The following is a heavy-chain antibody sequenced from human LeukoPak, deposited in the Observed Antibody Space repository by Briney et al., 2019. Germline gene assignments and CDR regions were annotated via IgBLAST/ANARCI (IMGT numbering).Heavy chain of an antibody. J-gene: IGHJ4*02. CDR2: IFPDDSDT. CDR3: ARQESEMTTPANRYFDL. CDR1: GYNFAHDW. D-gene: IGHD5-24*01. Sequence: GESLKISCKGSGYNFAHDWIGWVRQMPGKGLEWMGIIFPDDSDTIYSPSFQGQVTISADKSINTAYLQWSNLKASDSAIYYCARQESEMTTPANRYFDLWGQGTLVTVSS. V-gene: IGHV5-51*01.